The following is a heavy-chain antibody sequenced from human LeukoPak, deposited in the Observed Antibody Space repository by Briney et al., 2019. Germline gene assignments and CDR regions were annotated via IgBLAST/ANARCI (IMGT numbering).Heavy chain of an antibody. D-gene: IGHD4-17*01. Sequence: GGSLRLSCAASGFTVSNNYMTWVRQAPGKGLERVSAISSSGDSTYYADSVKGRFTISRDNSKNTLYLQMNSLRAEDTALYYCAKDRTTVTTLGAFDIWGQGTMVTVSS. CDR1: GFTVSNNY. CDR2: ISSSGDST. V-gene: IGHV3-23*01. CDR3: AKDRTTVTTLGAFDI. J-gene: IGHJ3*02.